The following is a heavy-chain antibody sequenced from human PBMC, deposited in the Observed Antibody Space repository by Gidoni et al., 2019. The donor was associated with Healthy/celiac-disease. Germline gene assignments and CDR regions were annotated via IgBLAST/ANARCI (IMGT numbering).Heavy chain of an antibody. Sequence: EVQLVESGGGLVQPGGSLRLSCAASGFTVRSYSMNWVRQAPGKGLDWVSYISSSSSTIYYADSVKGRFTISRDNAKNSLYLQMNSLRDEDTAVYYCARDTYYYDSSGYYYYYGMDVWGQGTTVTVSS. CDR2: ISSSSSTI. D-gene: IGHD3-22*01. CDR1: GFTVRSYS. J-gene: IGHJ6*02. CDR3: ARDTYYYDSSGYYYYYGMDV. V-gene: IGHV3-48*02.